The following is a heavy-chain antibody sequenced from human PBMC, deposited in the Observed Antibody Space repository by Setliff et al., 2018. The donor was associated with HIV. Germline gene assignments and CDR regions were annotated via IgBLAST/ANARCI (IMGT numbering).Heavy chain of an antibody. D-gene: IGHD3-22*01. V-gene: IGHV1-46*01. CDR3: ARGSDASGYYPIYYYYGMDV. CDR1: EYTFTNYY. Sequence: GASVKVSCKASEYTFTNYYIHWVRQGPGQGLEWVGIMNPSGGSTTYAQRFQDRVTMTRETSTSTGYMELRSLRSEDTAVYYCARGSDASGYYPIYYYYGMDVWGQGTTVTVSS. J-gene: IGHJ6*02. CDR2: MNPSGGST.